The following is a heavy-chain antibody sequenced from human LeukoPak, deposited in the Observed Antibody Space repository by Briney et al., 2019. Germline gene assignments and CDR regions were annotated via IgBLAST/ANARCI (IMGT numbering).Heavy chain of an antibody. CDR2: LNPSSGGT. CDR3: AADGYNYPGY. J-gene: IGHJ4*02. CDR1: GYPFTGYF. V-gene: IGHV1-2*02. D-gene: IGHD5-24*01. Sequence: ASVKVSCKASGYPFTGYFMHWVRQAPGQGLGWMGWLNPSSGGTNYAQKFQGRVTMTRDTSISTAYMELNTLRSDDTAVYYCAADGYNYPGYWGQGTLVTVSS.